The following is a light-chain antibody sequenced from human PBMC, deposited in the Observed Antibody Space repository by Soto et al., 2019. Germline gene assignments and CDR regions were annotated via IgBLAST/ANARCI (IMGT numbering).Light chain of an antibody. V-gene: IGKV3-15*01. CDR2: DAS. CDR3: LQYDKWHPGK. CDR1: EDVSSK. J-gene: IGKJ1*01. Sequence: IFMTQSPATLSVSPGGRATLSCRASEDVSSKLAWYQQKPGLPPRLVIYDASTRATGIPGRFSGSGSGKDFTLTISGLQSEDFALYSCLQYDKWHPGKLGQGTKVEI.